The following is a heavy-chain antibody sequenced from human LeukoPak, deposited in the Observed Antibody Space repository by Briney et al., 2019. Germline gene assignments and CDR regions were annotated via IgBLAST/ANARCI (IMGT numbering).Heavy chain of an antibody. J-gene: IGHJ4*02. V-gene: IGHV4-59*01. Sequence: SETLSHTCTVSGASISSYYWNWIRQPPGKGLEWIGYIYYSGSTNYNPSLKSRVTISVATSKNQFSLKLSSVTAADTAVYYCVRGRPYDRSGDYFDYWGQGTLVTVSS. D-gene: IGHD3-22*01. CDR1: GASISSYY. CDR3: VRGRPYDRSGDYFDY. CDR2: IYYSGST.